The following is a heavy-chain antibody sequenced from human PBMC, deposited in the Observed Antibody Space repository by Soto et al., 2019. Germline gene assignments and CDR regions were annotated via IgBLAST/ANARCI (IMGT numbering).Heavy chain of an antibody. CDR1: GFTFSDHY. V-gene: IGHV3-72*01. D-gene: IGHD3-22*01. J-gene: IGHJ4*02. Sequence: GGSLRLSCAASGFTFSDHYMDWVRQAPGKGLEWVGRTRNKANSYTTEYAASVTGRFTISRDDSKNSLYLEMNSLKAEDTAVYYCATAGGGYHYAYWGQGTQVTGS. CDR2: TRNKANSYTT. CDR3: ATAGGGYHYAY.